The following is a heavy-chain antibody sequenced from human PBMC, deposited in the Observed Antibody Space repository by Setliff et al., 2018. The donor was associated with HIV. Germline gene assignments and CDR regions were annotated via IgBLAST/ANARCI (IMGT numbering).Heavy chain of an antibody. Sequence: SETLSLTCAVSGYSISSGYYWGWIRQPPGKGLEWIGSIYHSGSTYYNPSLKSRVTISVDTSKNQFSLKLTSVTAADTAVYYCASRVYYYDSNNFLREEGFDPWGQGTLVTVSS. J-gene: IGHJ5*02. V-gene: IGHV4-38-2*01. CDR3: ASRVYYYDSNNFLREEGFDP. CDR1: GYSISSGYY. D-gene: IGHD3-22*01. CDR2: IYHSGST.